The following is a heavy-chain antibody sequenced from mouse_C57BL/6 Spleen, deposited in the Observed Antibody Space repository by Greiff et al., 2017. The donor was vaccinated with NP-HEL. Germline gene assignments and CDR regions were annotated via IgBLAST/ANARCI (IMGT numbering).Heavy chain of an antibody. CDR2: IYPGDGDT. CDR3: AREQDSSGPWFAY. D-gene: IGHD3-2*02. J-gene: IGHJ3*01. CDR1: GYAFSSYW. Sequence: QVQLQQSGAELVKPGASVKISCKASGYAFSSYWMNWVKQRPGKGLEWIGQIYPGDGDTNYNGKFKGKATLTADKSSSTAYMQLSSLTSEDSAVYFCAREQDSSGPWFAYWGQGTLVTVSA. V-gene: IGHV1-80*01.